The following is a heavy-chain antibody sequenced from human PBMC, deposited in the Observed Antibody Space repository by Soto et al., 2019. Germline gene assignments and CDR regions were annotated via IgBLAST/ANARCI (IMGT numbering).Heavy chain of an antibody. J-gene: IGHJ6*02. CDR3: ARDIVVVPAAIGYYYYGMDV. CDR1: GGTFSSYA. D-gene: IGHD2-2*01. Sequence: QVQLVQSGAEVKKPGSSVKVSCKASGGTFSSYAISWVRQAPGQGLEWMGGIIPIFGTANYAQKFQGRVTITADESTSTAYMELSSLRSGDTAVYYCARDIVVVPAAIGYYYYGMDVWGQGTTVTVSS. V-gene: IGHV1-69*01. CDR2: IIPIFGTA.